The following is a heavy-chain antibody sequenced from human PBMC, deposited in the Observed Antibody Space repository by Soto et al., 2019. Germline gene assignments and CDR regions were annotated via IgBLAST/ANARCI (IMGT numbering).Heavy chain of an antibody. CDR3: ARAREYYYGMDL. CDR1: GYTFTSYD. Sequence: QVQLVQSGDEVEKPGGSVKISCKASGYTFTSYDINWVRQATGQGHEWMVWMNPNSGNTGYAQKFQGRVTMTRNTSISTAYMDQSSLRSEDTTVYYCARAREYYYGMDLWGKGTTVTASS. J-gene: IGHJ6*04. V-gene: IGHV1-8*01. CDR2: MNPNSGNT.